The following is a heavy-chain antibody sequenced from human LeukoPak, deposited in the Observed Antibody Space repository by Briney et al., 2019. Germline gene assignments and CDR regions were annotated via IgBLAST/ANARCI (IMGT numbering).Heavy chain of an antibody. CDR1: GGSFSGYY. CDR2: INHVGAT. V-gene: IGHV4-34*01. D-gene: IGHD1-26*01. Sequence: SETLSLTCAVYGGSFSGYYWSWIRQPPEKGLEWIGEINHVGATNYNPSLKSRVTISVDTSKKQFSLNLTSVTAADTAVYYCASLVGGSYHHNWFDPWGQGTLVTVSS. CDR3: ASLVGGSYHHNWFDP. J-gene: IGHJ5*02.